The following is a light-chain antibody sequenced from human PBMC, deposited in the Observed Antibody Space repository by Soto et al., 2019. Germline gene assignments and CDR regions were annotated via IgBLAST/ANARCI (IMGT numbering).Light chain of an antibody. Sequence: QSVLTQPPSASGTPGQRVTISCSGSSSNIGSKTVNWYQQLPGTAPKLLIYSNYQRPSGVPDRFSGSKSGTSASLAISGLQSEVGVVYNFPPGDASLIVYVSGTGTKVPVL. J-gene: IGLJ1*01. V-gene: IGLV1-44*01. CDR3: PPGDASLIVYV. CDR2: SNY. CDR1: SSNIGSKT.